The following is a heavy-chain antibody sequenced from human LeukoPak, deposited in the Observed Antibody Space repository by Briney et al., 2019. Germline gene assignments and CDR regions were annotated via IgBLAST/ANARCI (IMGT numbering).Heavy chain of an antibody. CDR1: GFTFSDYY. CDR2: ISSSGSTI. J-gene: IGHJ4*02. Sequence: PGGSLRLSCAASGFTFSDYYMSWIRQAPGKGLEWVSYISSSGSTIYYADSVKGRFTISRDNAKNSLYLQMNSLRAEDTAVYYCARRDRYSSSWYLLDFWGQGTLVTVSS. CDR3: ARRDRYSSSWYLLDF. D-gene: IGHD6-13*01. V-gene: IGHV3-11*01.